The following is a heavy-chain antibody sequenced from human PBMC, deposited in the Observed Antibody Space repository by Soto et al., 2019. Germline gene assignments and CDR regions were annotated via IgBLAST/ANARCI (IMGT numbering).Heavy chain of an antibody. CDR3: ASGGWDQWLAGEDDY. J-gene: IGHJ4*02. CDR2: INHSGST. D-gene: IGHD6-19*01. Sequence: SETLSLTCAVYGGSFSGYYWSWIRQPPGKGLEWIGEINHSGSTNYNPSLKSRVTISVDTSKNQFSLKLSSVTAADTAVYYCASGGWDQWLAGEDDYWGQGTLVTVSS. V-gene: IGHV4-34*01. CDR1: GGSFSGYY.